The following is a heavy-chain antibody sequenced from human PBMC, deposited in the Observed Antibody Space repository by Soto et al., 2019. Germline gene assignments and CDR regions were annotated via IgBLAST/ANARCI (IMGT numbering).Heavy chain of an antibody. CDR2: IDPNSGGT. V-gene: IGHV1-2*02. Sequence: ASVKVSCKASGYTFTAYTMHWVRQAPGQGLEWMGWIDPNSGGTNYAQKFQGRVTMTRDTSISTAYMELSSLRSDDTALYYCARGSGTYSDFDYWGQGTQVTVSS. CDR1: GYTFTAYT. D-gene: IGHD1-26*01. CDR3: ARGSGTYSDFDY. J-gene: IGHJ4*01.